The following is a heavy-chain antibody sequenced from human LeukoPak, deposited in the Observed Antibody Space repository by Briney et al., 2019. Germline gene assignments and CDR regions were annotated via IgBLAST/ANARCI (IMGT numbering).Heavy chain of an antibody. CDR2: SPYNGNT. D-gene: IGHD6-6*01. Sequence: SPYNGNTNYAQKVQGRVTMTTDTSTSTAYMELRSLRSDDTAVYYCARARGRYSSSSEGVDYWGQGTLVTVSS. CDR3: ARARGRYSSSSEGVDY. J-gene: IGHJ4*02. V-gene: IGHV1-18*01.